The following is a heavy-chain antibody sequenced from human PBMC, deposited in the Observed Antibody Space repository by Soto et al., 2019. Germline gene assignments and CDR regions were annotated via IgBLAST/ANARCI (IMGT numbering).Heavy chain of an antibody. V-gene: IGHV3-23*01. CDR1: GFTFSSYA. CDR3: AKDSSYGPYYYYYYGMDV. D-gene: IGHD5-18*01. CDR2: ISGSGGST. J-gene: IGHJ6*02. Sequence: GGSLRLSCAASGFTFSSYAMSWVRQAPGKGLEWVSAISGSGGSTYYADSVKGRFTISRDNSKNTLYLQMNSLRAEDTAVYYCAKDSSYGPYYYYYYGMDVWGQGTTVTVSS.